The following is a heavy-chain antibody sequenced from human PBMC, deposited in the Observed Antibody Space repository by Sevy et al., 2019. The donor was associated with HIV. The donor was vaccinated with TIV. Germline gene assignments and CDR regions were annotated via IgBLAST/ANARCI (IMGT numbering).Heavy chain of an antibody. J-gene: IGHJ6*02. CDR2: ISSSGSTI. D-gene: IGHD3-10*01. V-gene: IGHV3-48*03. CDR3: ARRLGIGEYYYYGMDV. Sequence: GSLRLSCAASGFTFSSYEMNWVRQAPGKGLEWVSYISSSGSTIYYADSVKGRFTISRDNAKNSLYLQMNSLRAEDTAVYYCARRLGIGEYYYYGMDVWGQGTTVTVSS. CDR1: GFTFSSYE.